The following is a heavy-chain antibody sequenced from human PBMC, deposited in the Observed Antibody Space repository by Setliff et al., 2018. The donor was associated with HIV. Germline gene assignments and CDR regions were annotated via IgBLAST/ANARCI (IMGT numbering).Heavy chain of an antibody. V-gene: IGHV3-48*01. CDR2: ISSSSNTI. CDR1: GFTFSTYS. D-gene: IGHD2-15*01. J-gene: IGHJ6*03. Sequence: GSLRLSCAASGFTFSTYSMDWVRQAPGKGLEWVSYISSSSNTIYYADSVKGRFTISRDNAKNSLYLQMNSLRAEDTAVYYCARLGYCTGGSCYYYYMDVWGKGTTVTVSS. CDR3: ARLGYCTGGSCYYYYMDV.